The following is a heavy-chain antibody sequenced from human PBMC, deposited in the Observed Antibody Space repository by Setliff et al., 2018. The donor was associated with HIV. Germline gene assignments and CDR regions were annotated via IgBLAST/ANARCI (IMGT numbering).Heavy chain of an antibody. CDR3: ARFPDYYDSSLYYYYGMDV. CDR1: GVSISSHY. CDR2: IYYSGST. J-gene: IGHJ6*02. V-gene: IGHV4-59*11. D-gene: IGHD3-22*01. Sequence: LSLTCTVSGVSISSHYWNWIRQPPGKGLEWIGTIYYSGSTKYNPSLKSRVTISVDTSKNQFSLKLRPVTAADTAVYYCARFPDYYDSSLYYYYGMDVWGQGTTVTVSS.